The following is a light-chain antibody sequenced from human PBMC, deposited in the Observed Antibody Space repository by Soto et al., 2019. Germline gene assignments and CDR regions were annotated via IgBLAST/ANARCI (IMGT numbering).Light chain of an antibody. CDR1: QSVSSS. CDR2: DAS. V-gene: IGKV3-15*01. Sequence: EIVMTQSPATLSLSPGDRATLSCRASQSVSSSLSWYQQIPGQAPRLLIYDASTRATGITARFVGSGSGTEVTLTISSLLSEDYAVYYCHQYNNWPPLTFGGGTKVELK. J-gene: IGKJ4*01. CDR3: HQYNNWPPLT.